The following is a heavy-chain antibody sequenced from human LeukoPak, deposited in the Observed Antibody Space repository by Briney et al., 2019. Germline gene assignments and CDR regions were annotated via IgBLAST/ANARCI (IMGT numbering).Heavy chain of an antibody. D-gene: IGHD3-10*01. Sequence: SETLSLTCTVSGGSISSDSYYWSWIRQPPGKGLEWIGYIYYSGSTNYNPSLKSRVTISVDTSKNQFSLKLSSVTAADTAVYYCARAPRTMVRGVITGAFDIWGQGTMVTVSS. V-gene: IGHV4-61*01. CDR3: ARAPRTMVRGVITGAFDI. CDR1: GGSISSDSYY. CDR2: IYYSGST. J-gene: IGHJ3*02.